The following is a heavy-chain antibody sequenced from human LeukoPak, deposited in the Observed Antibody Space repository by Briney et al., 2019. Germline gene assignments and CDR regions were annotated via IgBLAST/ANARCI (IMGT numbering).Heavy chain of an antibody. CDR2: ISSSGSTI. Sequence: GGSLRLSCAASGFTFSDYYMSWIRQAPGKGLEWVSYISSSGSTIYYADSVKGRFTISRDNAKNSLYLKMNSLRAEDTAVYYCARVRYYGSGSYYRPYYYYMDVWGKGTTVTVSS. J-gene: IGHJ6*03. V-gene: IGHV3-11*04. D-gene: IGHD3-10*01. CDR1: GFTFSDYY. CDR3: ARVRYYGSGSYYRPYYYYMDV.